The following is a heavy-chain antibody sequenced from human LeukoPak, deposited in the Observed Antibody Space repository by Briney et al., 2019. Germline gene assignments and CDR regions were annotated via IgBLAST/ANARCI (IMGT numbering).Heavy chain of an antibody. CDR3: TGYCSSTSCPTTFDY. CDR2: IRSKANSYAT. Sequence: GGSLKPSCAASGFTFSGSAMHWVRQASGKGLEWVGRIRSKANSYATAYAASVKGRFTISRDDSKNTAYLQMNSLKTEDTAVYYCTGYCSSTSCPTTFDYWGQGTLVTVSS. V-gene: IGHV3-73*01. D-gene: IGHD2-2*01. CDR1: GFTFSGSA. J-gene: IGHJ4*02.